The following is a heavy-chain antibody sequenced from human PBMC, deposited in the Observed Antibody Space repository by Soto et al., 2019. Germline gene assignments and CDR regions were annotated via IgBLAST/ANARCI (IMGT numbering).Heavy chain of an antibody. D-gene: IGHD2-15*01. CDR2: ISYSGST. CDR3: TRRQGSYLDQ. V-gene: IGHV4-59*01. Sequence: QVQLQESGPGLVKPSATLSLNCTVSGGSISSFYWSWVRQTPGKGLEWIGYISYSGSTNYNPSLNSRVTISVDTSKKQFSLKLTSVTTADTAVYYCTRRQGSYLDQWGQGTLVTVSS. CDR1: GGSISSFY. J-gene: IGHJ4*02.